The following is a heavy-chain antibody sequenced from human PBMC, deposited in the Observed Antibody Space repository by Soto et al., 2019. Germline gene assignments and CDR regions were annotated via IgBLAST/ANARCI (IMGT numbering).Heavy chain of an antibody. CDR3: ARGAHQILRGSNWFDP. CDR1: GFTFSSYS. D-gene: IGHD2-15*01. J-gene: IGHJ5*02. CDR2: IDSSSSTI. Sequence: PGGSLRLSCAASGFTFSSYSMNWVRQAPGKGLEWVSYIDSSSSTIYYADSVKGRFTISGDNAKNSLYLQMNSLRADDTAVYYCARGAHQILRGSNWFDPWGQGTLVTVSS. V-gene: IGHV3-48*01.